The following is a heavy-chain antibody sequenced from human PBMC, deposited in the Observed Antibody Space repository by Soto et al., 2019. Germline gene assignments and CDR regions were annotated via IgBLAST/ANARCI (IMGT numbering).Heavy chain of an antibody. CDR1: GAALNSGHYS. CDR3: ARLRIATNNYKWFDP. V-gene: IGHV4-31*03. CDR2: IYVSGAV. Sequence: SETLSLTCSVSGAALNSGHYSWSWIRQVPGKGLAWLGHIYVSGAVDYNPSLRDRITISQDTSERQFSLNLRLVTAADTAVYYCARLRIATNNYKWFDPWGQGTLVT. J-gene: IGHJ5*02. D-gene: IGHD2-21*01.